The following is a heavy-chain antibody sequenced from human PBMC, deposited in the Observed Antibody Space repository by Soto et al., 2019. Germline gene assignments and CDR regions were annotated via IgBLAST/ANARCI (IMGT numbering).Heavy chain of an antibody. CDR3: ARYRSSTSESYFDY. Sequence: SETLSLTCAVSGGSISSSNWWSWVRQPPGKGLEWIGEIYHSGSTNYNPSLKSRVTISVDKSKNQFSLKLSSVTAADTAVYYCARYRSSTSESYFDYWGQGTLVTVS. V-gene: IGHV4-4*02. CDR2: IYHSGST. D-gene: IGHD2-2*01. CDR1: GGSISSSNW. J-gene: IGHJ4*02.